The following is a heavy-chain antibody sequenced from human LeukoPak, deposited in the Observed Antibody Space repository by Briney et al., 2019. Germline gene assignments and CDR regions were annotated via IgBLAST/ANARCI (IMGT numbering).Heavy chain of an antibody. V-gene: IGHV4-59*08. CDR2: IYYSGST. CDR3: ASRIIVGAGYYFDY. J-gene: IGHJ4*02. Sequence: SETLSLTCTVSGGSISSYYWSWIRQPPGKGLEWIGYIYYSGSTNYNPSLKNRVTISVDTSKNQFSLKLSSVTAADTAVYYCASRIIVGAGYYFDYWGQGTLVTVSS. D-gene: IGHD1-26*01. CDR1: GGSISSYY.